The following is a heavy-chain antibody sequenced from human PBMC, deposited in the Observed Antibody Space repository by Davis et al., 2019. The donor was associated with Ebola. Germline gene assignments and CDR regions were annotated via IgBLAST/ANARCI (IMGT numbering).Heavy chain of an antibody. CDR3: ATGGGPENYYYYYGMDV. CDR2: MNPNRGNT. V-gene: IGHV1-8*02. J-gene: IGHJ6*02. Sequence: ASVKVSCKASGGTFSSYAISWVRQATGQGLEWMGWMNPNRGNTGYAQKFQGRVTMTRNTSISTAYMELSSLRSEDTAVYYCATGGGPENYYYYYGMDVWGQGTTVTVSS. CDR1: GGTFSSYA. D-gene: IGHD2-15*01.